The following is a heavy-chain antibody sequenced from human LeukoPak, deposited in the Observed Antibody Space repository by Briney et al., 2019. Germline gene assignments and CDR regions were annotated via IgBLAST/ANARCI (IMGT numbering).Heavy chain of an antibody. CDR3: AREEGAPIAAANI. CDR1: GYTFNNYG. D-gene: IGHD6-13*01. V-gene: IGHV1-18*01. Sequence: GASVKVSCKASGYTFNNYGISWVRQVPGQGLEWVGWISAYNGNTYYAEILQGRVTMTTVTSTSTAYMELKSLRSDDTAVYYCAREEGAPIAAANIWGLGTKVTVSS. J-gene: IGHJ3*02. CDR2: ISAYNGNT.